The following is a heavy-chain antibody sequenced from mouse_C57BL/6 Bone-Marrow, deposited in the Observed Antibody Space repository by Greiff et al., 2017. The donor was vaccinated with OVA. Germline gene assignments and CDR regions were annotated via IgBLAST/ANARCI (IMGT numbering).Heavy chain of an antibody. CDR2: IDPENGDT. D-gene: IGHD2-3*01. CDR1: GFNIKDDY. V-gene: IGHV14-4*01. J-gene: IGHJ3*01. Sequence: EVQLVESGAELVRPGASVKLSCTASGFNIKDDYMHWVKQRPEQGLEWIGWIDPENGDTEYASKFQGKATITADTSSNTAYLQLSSLTSDDTAVYYCTTGMAPFAYWGQGTLVTVSA. CDR3: TTGMAPFAY.